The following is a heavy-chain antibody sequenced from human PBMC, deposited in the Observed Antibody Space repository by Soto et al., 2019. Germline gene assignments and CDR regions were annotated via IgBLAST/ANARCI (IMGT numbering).Heavy chain of an antibody. CDR3: ARSQGSSSSLELYYYYYYGMDV. CDR2: IIPISGTA. D-gene: IGHD2-2*01. V-gene: IGHV1-69*01. CDR1: GGTFSSYA. J-gene: IGHJ6*02. Sequence: QVQLVQSGAEVKKPGSSVKVSCKASGGTFSSYAISWVRQAPGQGLEWMGGIIPISGTANYAQKFQGRVTITADVSTSTAYMELSSLRSEDTAVYYCARSQGSSSSLELYYYYYYGMDVWGQGTTVTVSS.